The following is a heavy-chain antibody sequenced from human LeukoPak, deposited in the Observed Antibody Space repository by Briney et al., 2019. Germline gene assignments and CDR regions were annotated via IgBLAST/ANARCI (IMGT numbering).Heavy chain of an antibody. CDR3: ARRFWGYSYGPSLYFDL. CDR2: IYPGDSDT. D-gene: IGHD5-18*01. J-gene: IGHJ2*01. Sequence: HGESLKISCKGSGYSFTSYWIGWVRQMPGKGLEWMGIIYPGDSDTRYSPSFQGQVTISADKSISTAYLQWSSLKASDTAMYYCARRFWGYSYGPSLYFDLWGRGTLVTVSS. CDR1: GYSFTSYW. V-gene: IGHV5-51*01.